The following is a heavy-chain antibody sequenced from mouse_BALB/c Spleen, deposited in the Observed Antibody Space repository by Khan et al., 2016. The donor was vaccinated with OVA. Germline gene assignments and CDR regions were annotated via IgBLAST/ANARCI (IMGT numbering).Heavy chain of an antibody. D-gene: IGHD1-1*01. CDR3: SRGNYYVYYFDY. J-gene: IGHJ2*01. CDR2: ISYSGVT. V-gene: IGHV3-2*02. Sequence: EVQLQESGPGLVKPSQSLSLTCTVTGYSITSGYAWNWIRQFPGNKLEWMGYISYSGVTSYTPSLKSRISITRDTSKNQFFLQLNSVTTEDTATYSCSRGNYYVYYFDYWGQGTTLTVSS. CDR1: GYSITSGYA.